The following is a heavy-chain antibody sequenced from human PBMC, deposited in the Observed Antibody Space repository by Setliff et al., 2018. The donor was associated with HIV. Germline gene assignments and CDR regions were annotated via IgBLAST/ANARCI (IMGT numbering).Heavy chain of an antibody. J-gene: IGHJ4*02. CDR1: GFTFSNYA. V-gene: IGHV3-21*06. D-gene: IGHD4-17*01. Sequence: PGESLKISCAASGFTFSNYAMTWVRQAPGKGLEWVSCISTSGNFIYYADSVKGRFTVSRDNAKNSLYLQMNSLRAGDTAVYYCLRGGSFGDIPNCWGQGTLVTVSS. CDR2: ISTSGNFI. CDR3: LRGGSFGDIPNC.